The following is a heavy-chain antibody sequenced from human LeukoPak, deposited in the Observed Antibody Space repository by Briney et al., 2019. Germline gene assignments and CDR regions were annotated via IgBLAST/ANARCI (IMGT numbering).Heavy chain of an antibody. D-gene: IGHD5-18*01. CDR3: ARVDTAMASFKGNFDY. Sequence: VASVKVSCKASGGTFSSYAISWVRQAPGQGLEWMGGIIPIFGTANYAQKFQGRVTITADESTSTAYMELSSLRSEDTAVYYCARVDTAMASFKGNFDYWGQGTLVTVSS. V-gene: IGHV1-69*13. J-gene: IGHJ4*02. CDR2: IIPIFGTA. CDR1: GGTFSSYA.